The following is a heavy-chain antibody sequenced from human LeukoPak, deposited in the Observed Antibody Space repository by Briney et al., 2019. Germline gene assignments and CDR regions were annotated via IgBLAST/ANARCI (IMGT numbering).Heavy chain of an antibody. Sequence: PGGSLRLSCAASGFTFSNYWMSWVRQAPEKGLEWVANIKPDGSETYSVDSVKGRFTISRGNAKNSLYLQMNSLRAEDTAVYYCARTLRFFRFLDVWGQGTTVTVSS. D-gene: IGHD3-3*01. CDR3: ARTLRFFRFLDV. CDR1: GFTFSNYW. V-gene: IGHV3-7*03. J-gene: IGHJ6*02. CDR2: IKPDGSET.